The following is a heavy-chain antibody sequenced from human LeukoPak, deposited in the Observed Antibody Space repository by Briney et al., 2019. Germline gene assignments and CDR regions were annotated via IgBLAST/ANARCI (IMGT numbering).Heavy chain of an antibody. CDR2: ISWNSGSI. Sequence: PGGSLRLSCAASGFTFDDYAMHWVRQAPGKGLEGVSGISWNSGSIVYADSVKGRFTISRDNAKNSLYLQMNSLRAEDMALYYCASQKLGYCSGGSCYGDAFDIWGQGTMVTVSS. CDR1: GFTFDDYA. D-gene: IGHD2-15*01. V-gene: IGHV3-9*03. CDR3: ASQKLGYCSGGSCYGDAFDI. J-gene: IGHJ3*02.